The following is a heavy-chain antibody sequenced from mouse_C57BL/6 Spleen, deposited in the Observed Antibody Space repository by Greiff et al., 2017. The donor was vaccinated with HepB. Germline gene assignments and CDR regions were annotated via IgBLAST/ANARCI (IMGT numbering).Heavy chain of an antibody. CDR3: ARLLEIYDGLLGAMDY. CDR2: IYPGDGDT. J-gene: IGHJ4*01. V-gene: IGHV1-82*01. Sequence: QVQLKESGPELVKPGASVKISCKASGYAFSSSWMNWVKQRPGQGLEWIGRIYPGDGDTNYNGKFKGKATLTADKSSSTAYMQLSSLTSEDSAVYFCARLLEIYDGLLGAMDYWGQGTSVTVSS. CDR1: GYAFSSSW. D-gene: IGHD2-3*01.